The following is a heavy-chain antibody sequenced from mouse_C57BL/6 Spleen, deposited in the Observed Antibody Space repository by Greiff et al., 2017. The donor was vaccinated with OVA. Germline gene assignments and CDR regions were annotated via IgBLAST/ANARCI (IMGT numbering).Heavy chain of an antibody. D-gene: IGHD1-1*01. V-gene: IGHV1-5*01. CDR2: IYPGNSDT. Sequence: EVQLQQSGTVLARPGASVQMSCKTSGYTFTSYWMHWVKQRPGQGLEWIGAIYPGNSDTSYNQKFKGKAKLTAVTTASTADMELSSLTNEDSAVYYCTRYYYGSSPYWYFDVWGTGTTVTVSS. CDR3: TRYYYGSSPYWYFDV. CDR1: GYTFTSYW. J-gene: IGHJ1*03.